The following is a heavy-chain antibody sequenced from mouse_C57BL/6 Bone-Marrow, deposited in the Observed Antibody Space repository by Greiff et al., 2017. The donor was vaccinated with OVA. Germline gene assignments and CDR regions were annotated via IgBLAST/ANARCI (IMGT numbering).Heavy chain of an antibody. Sequence: EVMLVESGAELVRPGASVKLSCTASGFNIKDDYMHWVKQRPEQGLEWIGWIDPENGDTEYASKFQGKATITADTSSNTAYLQLSSLTSEDTAVYYCTTWNYYGLYYFDYWGQGTTLTVSS. V-gene: IGHV14-4*01. CDR3: TTWNYYGLYYFDY. D-gene: IGHD1-1*01. CDR2: IDPENGDT. CDR1: GFNIKDDY. J-gene: IGHJ2*01.